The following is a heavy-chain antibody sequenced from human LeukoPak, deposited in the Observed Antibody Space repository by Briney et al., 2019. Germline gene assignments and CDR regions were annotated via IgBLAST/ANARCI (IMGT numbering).Heavy chain of an antibody. V-gene: IGHV1-58*02. CDR3: AAGDYYDSSGYPLR. CDR2: IVVGGGNT. Sequence: SVTVSCKASGFTFTSSAMQWVRQARGQRLEWIGWIVVGGGNTNYAQKFQERVTITRDMSTSTAYMELSSLRSEDTAVYYCAAGDYYDSSGYPLRWGQGTLVTVSS. J-gene: IGHJ4*02. CDR1: GFTFTSSA. D-gene: IGHD3-22*01.